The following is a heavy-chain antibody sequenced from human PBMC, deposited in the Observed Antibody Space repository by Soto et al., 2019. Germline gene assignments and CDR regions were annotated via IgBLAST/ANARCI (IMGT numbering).Heavy chain of an antibody. V-gene: IGHV3-53*01. D-gene: IGHD3-10*01. CDR3: ARVPMVRGVPDDY. J-gene: IGHJ4*02. Sequence: HPGGSLRLSCAASGFTVSSNYMSWVRQAPGKGLEWVSVIYSGGSTYYADSVKGRFTISRGNSKNTLYLQMNSLRAEDTAVYYCARVPMVRGVPDDYWGQGTLVTVSS. CDR2: IYSGGST. CDR1: GFTVSSNY.